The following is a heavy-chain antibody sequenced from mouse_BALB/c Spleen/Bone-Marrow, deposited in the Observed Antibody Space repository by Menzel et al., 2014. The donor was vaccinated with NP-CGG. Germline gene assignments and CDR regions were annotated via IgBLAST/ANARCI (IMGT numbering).Heavy chain of an antibody. J-gene: IGHJ2*01. CDR3: ARYYYGSSYFDY. D-gene: IGHD1-1*01. V-gene: IGHV14-3*02. Sequence: VQLQQSGAGLVKPGASVKLSCTASVFNIKDTYMHWVKQRPEQGLEWIGRIDPANGNTKYDPKFQGKATITADTSSNTAYLQLSSLTSEDTAVYYCARYYYGSSYFDYWGQGTTLTVSS. CDR2: IDPANGNT. CDR1: VFNIKDTY.